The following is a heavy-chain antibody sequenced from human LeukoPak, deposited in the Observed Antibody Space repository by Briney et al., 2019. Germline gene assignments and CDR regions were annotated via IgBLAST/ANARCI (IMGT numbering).Heavy chain of an antibody. D-gene: IGHD4-17*01. Sequence: GGSLRLSCAASGFTFSTYSMNWVRQAPGKGLEWVSSISSSSSYIYYADSVKGRFTISRDNAKNSLYLQMNSLRAEDTAVYYCARDKLRAASDVWGKGTTVTVSS. CDR3: ARDKLRAASDV. V-gene: IGHV3-21*01. CDR2: ISSSSSYI. J-gene: IGHJ6*04. CDR1: GFTFSTYS.